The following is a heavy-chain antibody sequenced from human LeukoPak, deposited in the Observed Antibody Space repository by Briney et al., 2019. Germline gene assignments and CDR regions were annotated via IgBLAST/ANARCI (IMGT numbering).Heavy chain of an antibody. Sequence: GGSLRLSCAASGFTFDDYGMSWVRQAPGKGLEWVSAISGSGGSTYYADSVKGRFTISRDNSKNTLYLQMNSLRAEDTAVYYCAKARVLLWFGELFYYWGQGTLVTVSS. CDR2: ISGSGGST. CDR1: GFTFDDYG. V-gene: IGHV3-23*01. D-gene: IGHD3-10*01. J-gene: IGHJ4*02. CDR3: AKARVLLWFGELFYY.